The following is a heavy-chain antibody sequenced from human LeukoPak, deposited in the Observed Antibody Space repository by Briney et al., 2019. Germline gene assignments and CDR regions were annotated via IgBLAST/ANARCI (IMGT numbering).Heavy chain of an antibody. CDR2: IYYSGST. J-gene: IGHJ4*02. Sequence: SETLSLTCTVSGGSISSYYWSWIRQPPGKGLEWIGYIYYSGSTNYNPSLKSRVTISVDTSKNQFSLKLSSVTAADTAVYYCACSKYDSSGFDFDYWGQGTLVTVSS. D-gene: IGHD3-22*01. V-gene: IGHV4-59*01. CDR1: GGSISSYY. CDR3: ACSKYDSSGFDFDY.